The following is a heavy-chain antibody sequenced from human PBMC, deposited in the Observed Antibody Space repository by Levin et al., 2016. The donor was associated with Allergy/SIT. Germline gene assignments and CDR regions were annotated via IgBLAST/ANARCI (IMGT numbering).Heavy chain of an antibody. CDR3: ARDSSTYYDILTGYYDY. CDR2: IKQDGSEK. D-gene: IGHD3-9*01. V-gene: IGHV3-7*03. Sequence: VRQAPGKGLEWVANIKQDGSEKYYVDSVKGRFTISRDNAKNSLYLQMNSLRAEDTAVYYCARDSSTYYDILTGYYDYWGQGTLVTVSS. J-gene: IGHJ4*02.